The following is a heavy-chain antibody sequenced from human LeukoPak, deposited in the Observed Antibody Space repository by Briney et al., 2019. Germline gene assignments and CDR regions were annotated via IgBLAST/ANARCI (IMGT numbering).Heavy chain of an antibody. Sequence: PGGSLRLSCAASAFTFSDYSMNWVRQAPGKGLEWISYISGRSSTIYYADSVRGRFTISRDNAKNSMYLQMNSLRAEDTAVYYCARDRPTSGSYFFDYWGHGTLVTVYS. CDR1: AFTFSDYS. CDR2: ISGRSSTI. V-gene: IGHV3-48*01. CDR3: ARDRPTSGSYFFDY. D-gene: IGHD1-26*01. J-gene: IGHJ4*01.